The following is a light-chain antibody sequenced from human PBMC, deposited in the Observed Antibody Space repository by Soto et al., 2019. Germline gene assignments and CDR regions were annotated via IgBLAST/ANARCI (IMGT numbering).Light chain of an antibody. V-gene: IGKV3-20*01. CDR2: GAS. J-gene: IGKJ1*01. Sequence: EIALTQSPGTLSLSPGERATVSCRASQSVSSNYLAWYQQKPGQAPRLLIYGASSRATGIPDRFSGAGSGTEFTLTISRVAHEDYAVYYCQQYNTSTWTFGQGTKVDIK. CDR3: QQYNTSTWT. CDR1: QSVSSNY.